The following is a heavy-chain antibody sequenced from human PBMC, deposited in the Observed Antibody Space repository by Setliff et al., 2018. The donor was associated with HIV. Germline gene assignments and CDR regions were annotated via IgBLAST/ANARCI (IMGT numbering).Heavy chain of an antibody. CDR2: ISGSGGST. CDR3: AKLGPYLAAAGIDTYYFDY. CDR1: GFTFSSYA. Sequence: SCAASGFTFSSYAMSWVRQAPGKGLEWVSAISGSGGSTYYADSVKGRFTISRDNSKNTLYLQMNSLRAEDTAVYYYAKLGPYLAAAGIDTYYFDYWGQGTLVTVSS. D-gene: IGHD6-13*01. J-gene: IGHJ4*02. V-gene: IGHV3-23*01.